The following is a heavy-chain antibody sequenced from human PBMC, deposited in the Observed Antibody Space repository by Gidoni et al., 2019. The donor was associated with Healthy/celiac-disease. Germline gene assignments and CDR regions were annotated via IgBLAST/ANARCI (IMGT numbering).Heavy chain of an antibody. Sequence: QVQLVQSGAEVKKPGASVKVSCKASGYTFTSYGISWVRQATGQGLEWMGWISAYNGNTNYAQKLQGRVTMTTDTATSTAYMELRSLRSDDTAVYYCARRGSNHEYYYYGMDVWGQGTTVTVSS. CDR2: ISAYNGNT. CDR3: ARRGSNHEYYYYGMDV. D-gene: IGHD4-4*01. V-gene: IGHV1-18*01. CDR1: GYTFTSYG. J-gene: IGHJ6*02.